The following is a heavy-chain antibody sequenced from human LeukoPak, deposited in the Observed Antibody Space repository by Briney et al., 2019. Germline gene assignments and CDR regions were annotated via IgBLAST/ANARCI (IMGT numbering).Heavy chain of an antibody. J-gene: IGHJ5*02. Sequence: PGGSLRLSCAASGFTLRSYAMSWVRQAPGKGLEWVSAISGSGGSTYYADSVKGRFTISRDNSKNTLYLQMNSLRAEDTAVYYCARGIAVAGTSYWFDPWGQGTLVTVSS. CDR3: ARGIAVAGTSYWFDP. CDR2: ISGSGGST. D-gene: IGHD6-13*01. CDR1: GFTLRSYA. V-gene: IGHV3-23*01.